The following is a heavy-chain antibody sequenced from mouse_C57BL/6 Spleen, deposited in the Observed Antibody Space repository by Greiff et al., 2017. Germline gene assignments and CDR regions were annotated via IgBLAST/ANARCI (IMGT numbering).Heavy chain of an antibody. V-gene: IGHV5-17*01. CDR1: GFTFSDYG. CDR3: ARDNYYAMDY. J-gene: IGHJ4*01. CDR2: ISSGSSTI. Sequence: EVKLVESGGGLVKPGVSLKLSCAASGFTFSDYGMHWVRQAPEKGLEWVAYISSGSSTIYYADTVKGRFTISRDNAKNTLFLQMTSLRSEDTAMYYCARDNYYAMDYWGQGTSVTVSS.